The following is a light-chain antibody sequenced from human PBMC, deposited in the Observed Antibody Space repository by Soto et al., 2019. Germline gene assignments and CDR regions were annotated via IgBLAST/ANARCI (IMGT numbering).Light chain of an antibody. CDR3: QSYDSSIVL. V-gene: IGLV6-57*04. CDR1: GGSIASTF. Sequence: NFMLTQPHSVSESPGKTVTISCTRSGGSIASTFVQWYQQRPGSAPTTVIYEDNQRPSGVPDRFSGSIDSSSNSASLTISXXXTXDEADYYCQSYDSSIVLFGGGTKLTVL. CDR2: EDN. J-gene: IGLJ2*01.